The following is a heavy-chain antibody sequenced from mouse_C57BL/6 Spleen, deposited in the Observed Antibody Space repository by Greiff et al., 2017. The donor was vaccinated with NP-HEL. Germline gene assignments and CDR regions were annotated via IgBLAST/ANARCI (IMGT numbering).Heavy chain of an antibody. V-gene: IGHV1-69*01. J-gene: IGHJ2*01. CDR2: IDPSDSYT. CDR1: GYTFTSYW. Sequence: QVQLQQPGAELVMPGASVKLSCKASGYTFTSYWMHWVKQRPGQGLEWIGEIDPSDSYTNYNQKFKGKSTLTVDKSSSTAYMQLSSLTSEDSAVYYCARSQLGPNYFDYWGQGTTLTVSS. CDR3: ARSQLGPNYFDY. D-gene: IGHD4-1*02.